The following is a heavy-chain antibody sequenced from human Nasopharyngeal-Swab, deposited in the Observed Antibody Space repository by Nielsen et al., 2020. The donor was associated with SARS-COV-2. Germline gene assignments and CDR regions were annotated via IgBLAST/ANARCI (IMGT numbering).Heavy chain of an antibody. CDR3: ASSPAAAGTVYYYCGMDV. CDR1: GFTFSSYS. V-gene: IGHV3-21*01. CDR2: ISSSSSYI. J-gene: IGHJ6*02. D-gene: IGHD6-13*01. Sequence: GGSLRLSCAASGFTFSSYSMNWVRQAPGKGLEWVSSISSSSSYIYYADSVKGRFTISRDNAKNSLYLQMNSLRAEDTAVYYCASSPAAAGTVYYYCGMDVWGQGTTVTVSS.